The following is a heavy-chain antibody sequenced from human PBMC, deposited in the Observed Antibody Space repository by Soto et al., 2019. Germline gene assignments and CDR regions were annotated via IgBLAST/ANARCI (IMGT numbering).Heavy chain of an antibody. J-gene: IGHJ3*02. CDR3: ARAAGGGYCSGGSCYSRAFDI. V-gene: IGHV4-38-2*01. Sequence: SETLSLTCAVSGYSISSGYYWGWIRQPPGKGLEWIGSIYHSGSTYYNPSLKSRVTISVDTSKNQFSLKLSSVTAADTAVYYCARAAGGGYCSGGSCYSRAFDIWGQGTMVT. CDR1: GYSISSGYY. CDR2: IYHSGST. D-gene: IGHD2-15*01.